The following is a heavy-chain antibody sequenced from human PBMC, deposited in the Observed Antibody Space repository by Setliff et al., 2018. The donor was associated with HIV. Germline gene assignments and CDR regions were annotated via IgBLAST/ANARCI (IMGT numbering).Heavy chain of an antibody. J-gene: IGHJ3*02. CDR3: ARAEMATIVAFDI. Sequence: SETLSLTCAVSGGTFSLHYYTWIRQSPLRGLEWIGEVNHSGGTRYNPSLESRVTMSLDSSRKQFSLRLISVTAADTAVYYCARAEMATIVAFDIWGQGTMVTVS. D-gene: IGHD5-12*01. V-gene: IGHV4-34*01. CDR2: VNHSGGT. CDR1: GGTFSLHY.